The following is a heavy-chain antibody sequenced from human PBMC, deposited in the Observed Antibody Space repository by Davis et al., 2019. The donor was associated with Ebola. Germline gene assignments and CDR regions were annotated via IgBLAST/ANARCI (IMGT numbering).Heavy chain of an antibody. CDR1: GYSFTNHF. Sequence: ASVKVSCKASGYSFTNHFINWVRQAPGQGLEWMGWINTNTGAPTFAQDFTGRFDFSLDTSVNTAYLQITSLKAEDTAVYYCARAPSSSDWEEEYFQHWGQGTLVTVSS. V-gene: IGHV7-4-1*02. D-gene: IGHD6-19*01. CDR3: ARAPSSSDWEEEYFQH. J-gene: IGHJ1*01. CDR2: INTNTGAP.